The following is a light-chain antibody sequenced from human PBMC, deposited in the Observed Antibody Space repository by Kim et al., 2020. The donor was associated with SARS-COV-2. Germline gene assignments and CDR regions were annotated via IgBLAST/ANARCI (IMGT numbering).Light chain of an antibody. J-gene: IGKJ4*01. CDR3: QQSYSTPWLT. CDR2: GAS. V-gene: IGKV1-39*01. CDR1: QSIGTR. Sequence: DIQMTQSPSSLAASVGDRVTIACRASQSIGTRLNWYQQRPGKAPKLLIYGASTLQSGVPSRFSGTGSGTDFTLTISSLQPEDFATYYCQQSYSTPWLTFGGGTKLEIK.